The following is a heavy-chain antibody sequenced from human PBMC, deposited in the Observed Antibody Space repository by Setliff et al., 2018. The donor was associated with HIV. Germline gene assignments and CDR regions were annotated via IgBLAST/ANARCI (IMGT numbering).Heavy chain of an antibody. CDR2: IYYSGST. CDR1: GGSISSISYY. CDR3: ARDRSKYGTGSSAYNWFDP. D-gene: IGHD3-16*01. J-gene: IGHJ5*02. V-gene: IGHV4-39*07. Sequence: PSETLSLTCTVSGGSISSISYYWCWIRQPPGKGLEWIGSIYYSGSTYYNPSLKSRVTMPIDTSKNQFSLKLNSVTAADTAVYFCARDRSKYGTGSSAYNWFDPWGLGTLVTVSS.